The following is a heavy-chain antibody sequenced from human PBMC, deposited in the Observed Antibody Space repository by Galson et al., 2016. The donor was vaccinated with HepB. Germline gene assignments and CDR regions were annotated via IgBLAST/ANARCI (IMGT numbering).Heavy chain of an antibody. D-gene: IGHD5-12*01. Sequence: SVKVSCKASGYTFTTYYIHWVRQAPGQGLEWMGIINPSGGSTSYAQKFQGRVTTTRDTSTSTVYMELNSLRSDDTAVYFCARGESGYDWDWFDPWGQGTMVAVSS. CDR2: INPSGGST. CDR3: ARGESGYDWDWFDP. V-gene: IGHV1-46*01. CDR1: GYTFTTYY. J-gene: IGHJ3*01.